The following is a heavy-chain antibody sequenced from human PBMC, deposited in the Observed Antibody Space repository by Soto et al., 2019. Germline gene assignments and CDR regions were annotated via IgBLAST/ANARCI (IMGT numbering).Heavy chain of an antibody. J-gene: IGHJ4*02. CDR3: ARDRQQLADY. Sequence: EVQLVESGGGLVKPGGSLRLSCAASGFTFSSYSMNWVRQAPGKGLEWVSSISSSSSYIYYADSVKGRFTISRDNAKNSLNLQMNSLRAEDTAVYYCARDRQQLADYWGQGTLVTVSS. D-gene: IGHD6-13*01. CDR2: ISSSSSYI. CDR1: GFTFSSYS. V-gene: IGHV3-21*01.